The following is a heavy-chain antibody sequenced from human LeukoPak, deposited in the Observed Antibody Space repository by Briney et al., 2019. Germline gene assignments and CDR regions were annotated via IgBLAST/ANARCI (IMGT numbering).Heavy chain of an antibody. V-gene: IGHV3-23*01. CDR1: GLSLNSLA. CDR3: AKVVGFDY. J-gene: IGHJ4*02. Sequence: GGSLRLSCAASGLSLNSLAMSWVRQAPGKGLEWVAAIRDSGGDTYYADSVKGRFTISRDNSKNMLYLQMNSLRAEDTAVYYCAKVVGFDYWGQGTLVTVSS. CDR2: IRDSGGDT. D-gene: IGHD3-16*02.